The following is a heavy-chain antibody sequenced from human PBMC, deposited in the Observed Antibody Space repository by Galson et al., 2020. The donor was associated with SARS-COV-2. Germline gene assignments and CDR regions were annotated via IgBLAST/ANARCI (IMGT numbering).Heavy chain of an antibody. V-gene: IGHV3-73*01. D-gene: IGHD2-15*01. J-gene: IGHJ4*02. Sequence: GESLKISCAASGFTFSDAVMHWVRQGSGKGLEWLGRIRRKADSYATAYAASVKGRFIISRDDSKNTAYLQMNSLKIEDTAVYYCTRGDCCGHDSWGQGTLVTVSS. CDR3: TRGDCCGHDS. CDR1: GFTFSDAV. CDR2: IRRKADSYAT.